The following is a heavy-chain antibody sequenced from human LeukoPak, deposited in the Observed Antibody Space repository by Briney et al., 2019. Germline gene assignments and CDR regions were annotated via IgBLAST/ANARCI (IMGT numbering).Heavy chain of an antibody. CDR3: AKGDTTVVNPIFDY. V-gene: IGHV3-9*01. Sequence: GGSLRLSCAASGFTFSNYWMHWVRQAPGKGLEWVSGISWKSGSIGYADSVKGRFIISRDNAKNSLYLQMNSLRVEDTALYYCAKGDTTVVNPIFDYWGQGTLVTVSS. J-gene: IGHJ4*02. CDR1: GFTFSNYW. D-gene: IGHD4-23*01. CDR2: ISWKSGSI.